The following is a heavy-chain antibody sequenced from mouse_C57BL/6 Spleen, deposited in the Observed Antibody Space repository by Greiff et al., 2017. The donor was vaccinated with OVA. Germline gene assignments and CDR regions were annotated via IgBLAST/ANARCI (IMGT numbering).Heavy chain of an antibody. J-gene: IGHJ2*01. V-gene: IGHV1-85*01. CDR2: IYPRDGST. Sequence: VQLQESGPELVKPGASVKLSCKASGYTFTSYDINWVKQRPGQGLEWIGWIYPRDGSTKYNEKFKGKATLTVDTSSSTAYMELHSLTSEDSAVYFCATGTGGYYFDYWGQGTTLTVSS. CDR1: GYTFTSYD. D-gene: IGHD4-1*01. CDR3: ATGTGGYYFDY.